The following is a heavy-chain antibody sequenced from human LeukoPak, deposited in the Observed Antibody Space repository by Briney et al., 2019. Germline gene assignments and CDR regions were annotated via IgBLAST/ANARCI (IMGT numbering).Heavy chain of an antibody. Sequence: GGSLRLSCAASGFTFSSYGMSWVRQAPGKGLQWVSGISVSGGTTHYPDSVKGRFTISRDNSKHTLYLQMNSLRAEDTALYYCTKGFYDSGSSLSALDHWGQGTLVTVSS. CDR3: TKGFYDSGSSLSALDH. D-gene: IGHD3-10*01. J-gene: IGHJ4*02. V-gene: IGHV3-23*01. CDR2: ISVSGGTT. CDR1: GFTFSSYG.